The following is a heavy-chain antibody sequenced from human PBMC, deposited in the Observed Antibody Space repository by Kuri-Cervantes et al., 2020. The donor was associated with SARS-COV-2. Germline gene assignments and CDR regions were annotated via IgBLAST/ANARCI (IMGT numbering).Heavy chain of an antibody. CDR3: ARARIYCSSTSCRPMAFDI. CDR1: GGSFSGYY. CDR2: INNSGST. D-gene: IGHD2-2*01. Sequence: ESLKISCAVYGGSFSGYYWSWIRQPPGKGLEWIGEINNSGSTNYNPSLKSRVTISVDTSKNQLSLKLSSVTAADTAVYYCARARIYCSSTSCRPMAFDIWGQGTMVTVSS. V-gene: IGHV4-34*01. J-gene: IGHJ3*02.